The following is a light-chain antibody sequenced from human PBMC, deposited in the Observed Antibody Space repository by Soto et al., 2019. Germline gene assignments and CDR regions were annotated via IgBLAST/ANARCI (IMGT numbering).Light chain of an antibody. J-gene: IGKJ1*01. CDR3: QQYSMAPLT. V-gene: IGKV3-20*01. Sequence: IVLTQSPATLSVSPGERAPLSCRASQSVSSNLAWYQQKAGQAPRLVIYGASSRATGIPDRFSASGSGTDFTLTISRLEPEDFAVYYCQQYSMAPLTFGQGTKVDIK. CDR1: QSVSSN. CDR2: GAS.